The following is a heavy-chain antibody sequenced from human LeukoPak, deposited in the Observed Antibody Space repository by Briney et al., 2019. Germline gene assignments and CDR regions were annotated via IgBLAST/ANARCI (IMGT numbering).Heavy chain of an antibody. D-gene: IGHD1-26*01. V-gene: IGHV7-4-1*02. CDR1: GYTFTSYA. Sequence: ASVKVSCKASGYTFTSYAMNWVRQAPGQGLEWMGWINTNTGSPTYAQGFTGRFVFSLDTSVSTAYLQISSLKAEDTAVYYCARAAPKIGWELLRRYYYYYMDVWGKGTTVTVSS. CDR3: ARAAPKIGWELLRRYYYYYMDV. J-gene: IGHJ6*03. CDR2: INTNTGSP.